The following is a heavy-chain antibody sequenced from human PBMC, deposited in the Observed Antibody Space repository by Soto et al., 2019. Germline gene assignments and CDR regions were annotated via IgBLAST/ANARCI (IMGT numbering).Heavy chain of an antibody. CDR1: EFAFSGSA. D-gene: IGHD3-22*01. J-gene: IGHJ1*01. CDR2: FSGSGGST. V-gene: IGHV3-23*01. CDR3: AKGTGYSSGYYYVEYFQH. Sequence: GRSLRLSGAAPEFAFSGSAMIWVRQAPGKGLEWVSSFSGSGGSTYNADSVMARFTIYRDNSKNTLYLQMNRLRAEDTAVYYCAKGTGYSSGYYYVEYFQHWGEGTLVTVS.